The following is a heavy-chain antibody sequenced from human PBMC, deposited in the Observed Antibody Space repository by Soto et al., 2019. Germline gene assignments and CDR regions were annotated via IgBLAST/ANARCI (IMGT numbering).Heavy chain of an antibody. Sequence: LRLSCVASGFNFGNFGMHWVRQAPGKGLEWLTVISNDENIKQDSVRGRFAIARDNSKNTLYLHLTSLRAEDTAIYYCARGLRGVLDYWGQGTLVTVSS. D-gene: IGHD5-12*01. V-gene: IGHV3-33*01. CDR2: ISNDENIK. J-gene: IGHJ4*02. CDR3: ARGLRGVLDY. CDR1: GFNFGNFG.